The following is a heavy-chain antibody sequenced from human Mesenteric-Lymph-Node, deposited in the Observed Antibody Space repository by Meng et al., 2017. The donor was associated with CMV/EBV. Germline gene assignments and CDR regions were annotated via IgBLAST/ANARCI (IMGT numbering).Heavy chain of an antibody. CDR1: GGSISSYY. CDR2: IDDSGGT. CDR3: ARGVTSGFYYNGLDV. Sequence: GSLRLSCAVSGGSISSYYWSWNRQPPGKGLEWIGYIDDSGGTNYNPSLKSRLTILIDTSKRQFPLRLGSVSAADTAVYYCARGVTSGFYYNGLDVWGQGTTVTVSS. J-gene: IGHJ6*02. D-gene: IGHD5-18*01. V-gene: IGHV4-59*01.